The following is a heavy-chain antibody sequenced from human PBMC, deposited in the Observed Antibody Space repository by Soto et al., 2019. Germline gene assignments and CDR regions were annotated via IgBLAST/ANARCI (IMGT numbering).Heavy chain of an antibody. V-gene: IGHV4-34*01. CDR3: ARGPGVVVVVAATPYYYYGMDV. D-gene: IGHD2-15*01. J-gene: IGHJ6*02. CDR1: GGSFSGYY. Sequence: SETLSLTCAVYGGSFSGYYWSWIRQPPGKGLEWIGEINHSGSTNYNPSLKSRVTISVDTSKNQFSLKLSSVTAADTAVYYCARGPGVVVVVAATPYYYYGMDVWGQGTTVTVSS. CDR2: INHSGST.